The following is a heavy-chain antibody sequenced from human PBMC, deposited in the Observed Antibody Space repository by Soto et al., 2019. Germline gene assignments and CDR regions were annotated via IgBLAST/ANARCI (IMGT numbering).Heavy chain of an antibody. CDR3: ARGSSIAGLYYGMDV. D-gene: IGHD6-6*01. J-gene: IGHJ6*02. Sequence: QVQLQESGPGLVKPSQTLSLTCTVSGGSISSGGYYWTWIRQHPGKGLEWIGYNYYSGITYYTPSPKSRVTISLDTSKNQFSLKLSSVTAADTAVYYWARGSSIAGLYYGMDVWGQGTTVTVSS. CDR2: NYYSGIT. V-gene: IGHV4-31*03. CDR1: GGSISSGGYY.